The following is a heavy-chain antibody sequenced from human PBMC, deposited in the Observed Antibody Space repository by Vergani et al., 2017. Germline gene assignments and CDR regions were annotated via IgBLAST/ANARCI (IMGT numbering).Heavy chain of an antibody. CDR2: IIPILGIA. V-gene: IGHV1-69*04. CDR1: GGTFSSYA. D-gene: IGHD3-22*01. J-gene: IGHJ6*02. CDR3: ARAPLWNDSSGCYPTLYSPLXV. Sequence: QVQLVQSGAEVKKPGSSVKVSCKASGGTFSSYAISWVRQAPGQGLEWMGRIIPILGIANYAQKFQGRVTITADKSTSTAYMELSSLRSADTAVYYCARAPLWNDSSGCYPTLYSPLXVWGQGP.